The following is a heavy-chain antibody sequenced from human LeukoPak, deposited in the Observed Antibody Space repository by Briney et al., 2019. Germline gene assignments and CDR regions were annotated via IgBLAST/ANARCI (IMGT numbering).Heavy chain of an antibody. D-gene: IGHD6-19*01. CDR1: GGSFSGYY. Sequence: SETLSLTCAVYGGSFSGYYWSWIRQPAGKGLEWIGRIYTSGSTNYNPSLKSRVTMSVDTSKNQFSLKLSSVTAADTAVYYCARVIAVAGTRYYYGMDVWGQGTTVTVSS. J-gene: IGHJ6*02. V-gene: IGHV4-59*10. CDR3: ARVIAVAGTRYYYGMDV. CDR2: IYTSGST.